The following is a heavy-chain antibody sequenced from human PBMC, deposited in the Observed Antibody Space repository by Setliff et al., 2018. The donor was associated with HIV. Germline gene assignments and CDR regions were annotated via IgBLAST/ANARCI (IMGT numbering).Heavy chain of an antibody. J-gene: IGHJ4*02. CDR1: DDSFSTNY. CDR3: ASHLFSGSSDY. V-gene: IGHV4-4*09. Sequence: SETLSLTCNVSDDSFSTNYWSWVRQPPGKGLEWIGYIYASGSTNYNPSLKSRVTISIDTFKNQFSLKLSSGTAADTAVYYCASHLFSGSSDYWGQGTLVTVSS. D-gene: IGHD3-10*01. CDR2: IYASGST.